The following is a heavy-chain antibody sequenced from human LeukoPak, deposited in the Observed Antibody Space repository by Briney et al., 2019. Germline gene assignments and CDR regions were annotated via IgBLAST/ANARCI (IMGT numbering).Heavy chain of an antibody. CDR2: ISYDGSNK. CDR3: ARIQDFWSGFYSQH. V-gene: IGHV3-30*03. J-gene: IGHJ1*01. Sequence: PGRSLRLSCAASGFTFSRYGMHWVRQAPGKGLEWVAVISYDGSNKYYVDSVKGRFTISRDNAKNSLYLQMNSLRAEDTAVYYCARIQDFWSGFYSQHWGQGTLVTVSS. CDR1: GFTFSRYG. D-gene: IGHD3-3*01.